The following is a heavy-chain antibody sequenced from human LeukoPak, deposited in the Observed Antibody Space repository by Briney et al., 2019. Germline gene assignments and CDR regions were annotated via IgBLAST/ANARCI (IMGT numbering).Heavy chain of an antibody. V-gene: IGHV1-46*01. J-gene: IGHJ6*02. CDR1: GYTFTSYY. CDR2: INPSGGST. CDR3: ARVANPHIVVVTAIYGMDV. Sequence: ASVKVSCKASGYTFTSYYMRWVRQAPGQGLEWMGIINPSGGSTSYAQKFQGRVTMTRDTSTSTVYMELSSLRSEDTAVYYCARVANPHIVVVTAIYGMDVWGQGTTVTVSS. D-gene: IGHD2-21*02.